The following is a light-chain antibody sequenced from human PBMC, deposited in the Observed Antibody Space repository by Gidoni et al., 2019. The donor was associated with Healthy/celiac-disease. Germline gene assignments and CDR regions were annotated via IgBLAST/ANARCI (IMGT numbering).Light chain of an antibody. Sequence: IVMTQSPDSLAVSLGERATINCKSSQSVLSSSNNKNYLAWYQQKPGQPPKLLIYWASTRESGVPDRFSGSGSGTDFTLTISSLQAGDVAVYYCQQYYTTPRTFXQXTKVEIK. V-gene: IGKV4-1*01. J-gene: IGKJ1*01. CDR1: QSVLSSSNNKNY. CDR3: QQYYTTPRT. CDR2: WAS.